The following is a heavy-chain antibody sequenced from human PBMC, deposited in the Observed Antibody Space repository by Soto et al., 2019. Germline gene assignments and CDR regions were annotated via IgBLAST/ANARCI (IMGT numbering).Heavy chain of an antibody. CDR3: ARDRFEVEPVSGMDV. D-gene: IGHD1-1*01. CDR2: IYHSGST. Sequence: SETLSLTCAVSGGSISSSNWWSWVRQPPGKGLEWIGEIYHSGSTNYNPSLKSRVTISVDKSKNQFSLKLSSVTAADTAVYYCARDRFEVEPVSGMDVWGQGTTVTVSS. CDR1: GGSISSSNW. J-gene: IGHJ6*02. V-gene: IGHV4-4*02.